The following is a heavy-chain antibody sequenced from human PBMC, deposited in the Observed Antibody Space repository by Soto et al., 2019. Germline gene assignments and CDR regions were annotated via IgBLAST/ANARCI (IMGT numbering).Heavy chain of an antibody. Sequence: PGGSLRLSCAASGFSFSSYALNWVRQAPGKGLEWVSTISGRGGRAYYADSVKGRFTISRDNSKNALYLQLDSPRAEDTAVYYCAKDRSQGAVAGTSDFDYWGQGTLVTVSS. D-gene: IGHD6-19*01. J-gene: IGHJ4*02. V-gene: IGHV3-23*01. CDR2: ISGRGGRA. CDR1: GFSFSSYA. CDR3: AKDRSQGAVAGTSDFDY.